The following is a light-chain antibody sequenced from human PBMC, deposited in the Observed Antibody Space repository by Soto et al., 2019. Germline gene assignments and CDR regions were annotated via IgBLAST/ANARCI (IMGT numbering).Light chain of an antibody. Sequence: DIQMTQSPSTLSASVGDRVTITCRASQSISNRLAWYQQKPGKAPKLLVYKASSLESGVHSSFSGSGSGTEFTLTISSLEPDVTATYYSQQYISYPWSFGQGTKVEIK. J-gene: IGKJ1*01. V-gene: IGKV1-5*03. CDR3: QQYISYPWS. CDR2: KAS. CDR1: QSISNR.